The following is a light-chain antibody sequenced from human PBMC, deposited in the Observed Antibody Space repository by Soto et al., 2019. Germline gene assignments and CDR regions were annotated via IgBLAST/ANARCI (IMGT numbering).Light chain of an antibody. V-gene: IGKV3-20*01. J-gene: IGKJ1*01. CDR2: DAS. CDR3: QQYGNSPQT. CDR1: QSVGTY. Sequence: DTVLTQSPGTLSLSPGERATLSCRASQSVGTYLAWYQQKPGQAPRLLIYDASNRATGIAPRFRGSGSGTDFTLTISRLEPEDFAVYICQQYGNSPQTFGQGTKVDIK.